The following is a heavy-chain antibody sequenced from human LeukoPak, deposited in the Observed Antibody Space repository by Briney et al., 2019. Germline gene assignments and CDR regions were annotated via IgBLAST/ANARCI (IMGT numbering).Heavy chain of an antibody. CDR3: ARLGAGPTYYDFWSGYSSFYFDY. Sequence: SETLSLACTVSGGSTSSSNFYWGWIRQPPGMGLEWIGGIHYSGNTYYNPSLKSRVTISIDTSKNQFSLKLSSVTAADTAVYYCARLGAGPTYYDFWSGYSSFYFDYWGQGTLVAVSS. D-gene: IGHD3-3*01. CDR1: GGSTSSSNFY. J-gene: IGHJ4*02. CDR2: IHYSGNT. V-gene: IGHV4-39*01.